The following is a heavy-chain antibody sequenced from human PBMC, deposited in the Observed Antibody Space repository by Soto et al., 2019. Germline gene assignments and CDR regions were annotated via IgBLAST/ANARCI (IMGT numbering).Heavy chain of an antibody. J-gene: IGHJ3*02. CDR3: ARLDCSGGNCYPDGFDI. V-gene: IGHV3-66*01. D-gene: IGHD2-15*01. CDR2: IYSGGTT. CDR1: GFIVSSNY. Sequence: EVQLVESGGDLVQPGGSLRLSCAASGFIVSSNYMSWVRQAPGKGLEWVSVIYSGGTTYDADSVKGRFNISRDNSKNTLYLQMNSLRAEDPAVYSCARLDCSGGNCYPDGFDIWGQGTMVTVSS.